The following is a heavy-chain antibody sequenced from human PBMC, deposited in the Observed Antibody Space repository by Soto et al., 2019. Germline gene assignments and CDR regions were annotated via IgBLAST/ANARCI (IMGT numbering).Heavy chain of an antibody. V-gene: IGHV3-30*18. D-gene: IGHD6-25*01. CDR1: GFTFSSYG. Sequence: QVQLVESGGGVVQPGRSLRLSCAGSGFTFSSYGMHWVRQAPGKGLEWVAVISYDGSNKYYADSVKGRFTISRDNSKNTLYLQLSSLGGEDTAVFYCAKVLWAGSGCSATYEVFDTWGQGTMVTVSS. J-gene: IGHJ3*02. CDR3: AKVLWAGSGCSATYEVFDT. CDR2: ISYDGSNK.